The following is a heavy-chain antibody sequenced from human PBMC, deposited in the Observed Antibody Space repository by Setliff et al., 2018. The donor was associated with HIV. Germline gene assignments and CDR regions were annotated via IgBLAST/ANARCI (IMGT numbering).Heavy chain of an antibody. V-gene: IGHV4-61*02. CDR2: IYTSGST. D-gene: IGHD5-18*01. CDR1: GGSISSGTDY. CDR3: ARDRYSYGRSYFDY. J-gene: IGHJ4*02. Sequence: SETLSLTCSVSGGSISSGTDYWSWIRQPAGKGLEWIGRIYTSGSTNYNPSLKSRVTISVDTSKNQFSLKLSSVTAADTAGYYCARDRYSYGRSYFDYWGQGTLVTVTA.